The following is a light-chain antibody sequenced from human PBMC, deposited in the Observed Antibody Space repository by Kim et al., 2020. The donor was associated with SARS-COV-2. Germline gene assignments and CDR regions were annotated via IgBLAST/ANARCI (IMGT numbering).Light chain of an antibody. CDR2: DAS. CDR3: QQRTYWPGT. CDR1: QNVHFY. V-gene: IGKV3-11*01. Sequence: EVVLTQSPATLSLSPGERATLSCRASQNVHFYVAWYQHKPGQSPRLLIYDASKRASGIPARFSGGGSGTDFTLTISSLEREDFAVYYCQQRTYWPGTFGQGTKVDIK. J-gene: IGKJ1*01.